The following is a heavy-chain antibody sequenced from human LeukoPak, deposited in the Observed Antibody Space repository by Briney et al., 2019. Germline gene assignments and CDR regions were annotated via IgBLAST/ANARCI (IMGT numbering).Heavy chain of an antibody. V-gene: IGHV1-18*01. CDR2: ISAYNGNT. D-gene: IGHD6-13*01. J-gene: IGHJ4*02. Sequence: ASVKVSCKASGGTFSSYAISWVRQSPGQGLEWMGWISAYNGNTNYAQKLQGRVTMTTDTSTSTAYLELRSLRSDDTAVYYCARDRGSSSCDYWGQGTLVTVSS. CDR3: ARDRGSSSCDY. CDR1: GGTFSSYA.